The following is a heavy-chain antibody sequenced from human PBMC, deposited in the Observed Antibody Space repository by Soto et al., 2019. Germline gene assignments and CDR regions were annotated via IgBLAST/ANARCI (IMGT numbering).Heavy chain of an antibody. CDR2: ISGYNGNT. CDR3: ATSGGHHFGMDV. CDR1: SFIFTSYG. D-gene: IGHD2-8*02. J-gene: IGHJ6*02. Sequence: VASVKVSCKASSFIFTSYGINWVRQAPGQGLEWMGWISGYNGNTKYGQKFQDRVTLTADTGTATAFMEVRSLRGDDSAVYYCATSGGHHFGMDVWGQGTTVTVSS. V-gene: IGHV1-18*01.